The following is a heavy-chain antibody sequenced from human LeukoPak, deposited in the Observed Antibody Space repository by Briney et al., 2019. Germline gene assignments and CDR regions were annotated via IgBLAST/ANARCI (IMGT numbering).Heavy chain of an antibody. Sequence: SETLSLTCTVSGGSIGNYYWNWIRQPAGKGLEWIGRISTSGTTNYHPSLKSRVTLSLDTSENQFSLNLRSVTAADTAIYFCARRHPYYYGSGTYSREDWGQGTLVTVSS. CDR1: GGSIGNYY. CDR2: ISTSGTT. D-gene: IGHD3-10*01. V-gene: IGHV4-4*07. J-gene: IGHJ4*02. CDR3: ARRHPYYYGSGTYSRED.